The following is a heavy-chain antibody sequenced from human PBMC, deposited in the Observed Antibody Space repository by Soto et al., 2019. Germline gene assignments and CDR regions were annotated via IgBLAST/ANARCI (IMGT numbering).Heavy chain of an antibody. CDR1: GFTFSSYG. Sequence: QVQLVESGGGVVQPGRSLTLSCAASGFTFSSYGMNWVRQAPGKGLAWVAIIWYDGGNKYYADSVKGRFTISRDNSNNTLYLQMNSLRAEDTAVYYCARGFGYNYGAFDYWGQGTLVTVSS. CDR2: IWYDGGNK. CDR3: ARGFGYNYGAFDY. J-gene: IGHJ4*02. V-gene: IGHV3-33*01. D-gene: IGHD5-18*01.